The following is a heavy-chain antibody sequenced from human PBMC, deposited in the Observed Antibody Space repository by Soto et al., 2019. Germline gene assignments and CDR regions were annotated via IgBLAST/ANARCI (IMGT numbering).Heavy chain of an antibody. CDR3: ASRDPGTSVDY. V-gene: IGHV4-4*02. CDR2: IYRTGST. CDR1: GGSFTSNNW. Sequence: SETLSLTCAVSGGSFTSNNWWTWVRQPPGQGLEWIGEIYRTGSTNYNPSLKSRVTISLDKSENQFSLKGTSLTAADAAVYYCASRDPGTSVDYWGQGTLVTVSS. J-gene: IGHJ4*02. D-gene: IGHD1-7*01.